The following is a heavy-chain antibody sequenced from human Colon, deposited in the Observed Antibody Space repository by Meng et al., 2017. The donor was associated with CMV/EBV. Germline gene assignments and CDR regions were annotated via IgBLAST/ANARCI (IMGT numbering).Heavy chain of an antibody. Sequence: GESLKISCEASGFTFSSYWMHWVRQTPGKGLVWVSRINSDGSIANYADSVKGRFIISRDNAKNTLYLQMNSLRAEDTAVYYCARGDAFDIWGQGTMVTVSS. CDR2: INSDGSIA. CDR3: ARGDAFDI. V-gene: IGHV3-74*01. CDR1: GFTFSSYW. J-gene: IGHJ3*02.